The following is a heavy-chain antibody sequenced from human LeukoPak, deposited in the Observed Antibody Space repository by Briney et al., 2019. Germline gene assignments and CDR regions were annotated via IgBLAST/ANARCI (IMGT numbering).Heavy chain of an antibody. CDR3: ASSTSCYYNSCGGILYHYGMDV. CDR2: IIPIFGTA. V-gene: IGHV1-69*13. J-gene: IGHJ6*02. Sequence: ASVKVSCKASGGTFSSYAISWVRQAPGQGLEWMGGIIPIFGTANYAQKFQGRVTITADESTSTAYMELSSLRSEDTAVYYCASSTSCYYNSCGGILYHYGMDVWGQGTTVTVSS. D-gene: IGHD2-2*01. CDR1: GGTFSSYA.